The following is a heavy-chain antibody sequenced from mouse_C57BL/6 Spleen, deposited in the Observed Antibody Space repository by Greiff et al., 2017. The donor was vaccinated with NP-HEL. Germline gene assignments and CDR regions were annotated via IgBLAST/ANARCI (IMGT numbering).Heavy chain of an antibody. CDR3: HYYGSSYNWYFDV. D-gene: IGHD1-1*01. CDR1: GYTFTSYW. CDR2: IDPSDSYT. V-gene: IGHV1-69*01. J-gene: IGHJ1*03. Sequence: VQLQQPGAELVMPGASVKLSCKASGYTFTSYWMHWVKQRPGQGLEWIGEIDPSDSYTNYNQKFKGKSTLTVDKSSSTAYMQLSSLTSEDSAVYYCHYYGSSYNWYFDVWGTGTTVTVSS.